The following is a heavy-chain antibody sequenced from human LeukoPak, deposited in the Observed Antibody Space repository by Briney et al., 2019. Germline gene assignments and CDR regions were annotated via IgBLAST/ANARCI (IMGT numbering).Heavy chain of an antibody. V-gene: IGHV1-2*02. CDR2: INPNSGGT. CDR3: ANIVVVPAATVDAFDI. J-gene: IGHJ3*02. D-gene: IGHD2-2*01. CDR1: GYTFTGYY. Sequence: ASVKVSCKASGYTFTGYYMHWVRQAPGQGLEWMGWINPNSGGTNYAQKFQGRVTMTRDTSISTAYVELSRLRSDDTAVYYCANIVVVPAATVDAFDIWGQGTMVTVSS.